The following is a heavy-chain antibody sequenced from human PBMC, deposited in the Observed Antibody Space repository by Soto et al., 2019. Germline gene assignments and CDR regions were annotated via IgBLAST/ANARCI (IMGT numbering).Heavy chain of an antibody. J-gene: IGHJ6*02. Sequence: PGESLKISCKGSGYSFTSYWIGWVRQMPGKGLEWMGRIDPSDSYTNYSPSFQGHVTISADKSISTAYLQWSSLKASDTAMYYCARKGTTPYGRDVWGQGTTVTVSS. CDR1: GYSFTSYW. V-gene: IGHV5-10-1*01. D-gene: IGHD1-1*01. CDR3: ARKGTTPYGRDV. CDR2: IDPSDSYT.